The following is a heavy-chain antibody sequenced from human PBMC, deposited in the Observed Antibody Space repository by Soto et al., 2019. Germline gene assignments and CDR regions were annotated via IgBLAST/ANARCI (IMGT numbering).Heavy chain of an antibody. J-gene: IGHJ6*02. Sequence: LSLTCAVSGGSISSGGYSWSWIRQPPGKGLEWIGYIFHSGSPYYNPSLKSRVTISVDRSKNQFSLKLSSVTAADTAVYYCARAHYGDFGYGRDVWGQGTTVTVSS. V-gene: IGHV4-30-2*01. CDR3: ARAHYGDFGYGRDV. D-gene: IGHD4-17*01. CDR2: IFHSGSP. CDR1: GGSISSGGYS.